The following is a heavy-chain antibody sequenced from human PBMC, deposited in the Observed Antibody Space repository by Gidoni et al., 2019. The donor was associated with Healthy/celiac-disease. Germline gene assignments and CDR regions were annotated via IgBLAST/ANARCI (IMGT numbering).Heavy chain of an antibody. Sequence: QVQLQESGPGLVKPSETLSLTCTVSGGSISSYYWSWIRQPPGKGLEWIGYIYYSGSTNYNPSLKSRVTISVDTSKNQSSLRLSSVTAADTAVYYCARGGGSYYGLDYWGQGTLVTVSS. CDR2: IYYSGST. J-gene: IGHJ4*02. CDR1: GGSISSYY. D-gene: IGHD1-26*01. V-gene: IGHV4-59*01. CDR3: ARGGGSYYGLDY.